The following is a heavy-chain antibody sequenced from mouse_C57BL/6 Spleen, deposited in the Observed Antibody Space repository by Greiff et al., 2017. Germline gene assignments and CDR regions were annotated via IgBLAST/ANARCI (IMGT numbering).Heavy chain of an antibody. D-gene: IGHD1-1*01. V-gene: IGHV1-26*01. CDR3: AMDYYGSTGFAY. J-gene: IGHJ3*01. CDR2: INPNNGGT. CDR1: GYTFTDYY. Sequence: EVKLQQSGPELVKPGASVKISCKASGYTFTDYYMNWVKQSHGKSLEWIGDINPNNGGTSYNQKFKGKATLTVDKSSSTAYMELRSLTSEDSAVYYCAMDYYGSTGFAYWGQGTLVTVSA.